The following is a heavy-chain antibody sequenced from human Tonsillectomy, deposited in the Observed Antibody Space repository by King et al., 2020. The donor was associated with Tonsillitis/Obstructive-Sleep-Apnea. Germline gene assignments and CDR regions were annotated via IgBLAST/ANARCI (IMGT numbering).Heavy chain of an antibody. CDR3: ARARSGTTYYDYYYMDV. CDR1: GGTFSSYA. CDR2: IIPIFGTA. V-gene: IGHV1-69*01. Sequence: VQLVESGAEVKKPGSSVKVSCKASGGTFSSYAISWVRQAPGQGLEWMGGIIPIFGTANYAQKFQGRVTITADESTSTAYMELSSLRSEDTAVYYCARARSGTTYYDYYYMDVWGKGTTVTVSS. J-gene: IGHJ6*03. D-gene: IGHD1-1*01.